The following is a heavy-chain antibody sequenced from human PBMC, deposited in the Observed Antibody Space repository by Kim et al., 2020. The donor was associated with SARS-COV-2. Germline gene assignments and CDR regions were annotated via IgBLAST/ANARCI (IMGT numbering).Heavy chain of an antibody. Sequence: GGSLRLSCAASGFKFSIYGMHWVRQAPGRGLEWVAVISYDGSNSFYADSVRGRLTVSRDNSKNSLYLQIDSLRGEDTAVYFCTRDKVADTTHTVGMEVWG. V-gene: IGHV3-30*03. D-gene: IGHD1-1*01. CDR2: ISYDGSNS. J-gene: IGHJ6*01. CDR1: GFKFSIYG. CDR3: TRDKVADTTHTVGMEV.